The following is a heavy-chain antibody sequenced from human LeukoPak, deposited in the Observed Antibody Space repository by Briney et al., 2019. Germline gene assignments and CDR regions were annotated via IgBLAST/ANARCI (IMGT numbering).Heavy chain of an antibody. CDR3: ARGPRAYYDFWSGGDWFDP. CDR2: MNPNSGNT. J-gene: IGHJ5*02. D-gene: IGHD3-3*01. Sequence: ASVKVSCKASGYTFTSYYMHWVRQATGQGLEWMGWMNPNSGNTGYAQKFQGRVTITRNTSISTAYMELSSLRSEDTAVYYCARGPRAYYDFWSGGDWFDPWGQGTLVTVSS. V-gene: IGHV1-8*03. CDR1: GYTFTSYY.